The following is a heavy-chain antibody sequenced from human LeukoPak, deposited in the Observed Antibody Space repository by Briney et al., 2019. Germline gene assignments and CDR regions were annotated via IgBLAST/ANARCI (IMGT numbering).Heavy chain of an antibody. CDR2: ISSSSSTI. D-gene: IGHD3-10*01. CDR1: GFTFSNAW. J-gene: IGHJ4*02. V-gene: IGHV3-48*04. CDR3: ARDPYYYGSGSRYYFDY. Sequence: PGGSLRLSCAASGFTFSNAWMSWVRQAPGKGLEWVSYISSSSSTIYYADSVKGRFTISRDNAKNSLYLQMNSLRAEDTAVHYCARDPYYYGSGSRYYFDYWGQGTLVTVSS.